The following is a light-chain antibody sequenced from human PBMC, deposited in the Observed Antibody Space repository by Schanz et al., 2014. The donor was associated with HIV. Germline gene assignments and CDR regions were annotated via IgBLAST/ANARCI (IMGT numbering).Light chain of an antibody. J-gene: IGLJ2*01. CDR3: AAWDDNLNGVV. CDR1: RSTIGGRS. CDR2: TQD. V-gene: IGLV1-44*01. Sequence: QSLLTQPPSASGTPGQRVTISCSGSRSTIGGRSVEWYQHLPGTAPRLLIYTQDQRPSGVPARFSGSKSGSSASLAISGLQADDEADYFCAAWDDNLNGVVFGGGTKVTVL.